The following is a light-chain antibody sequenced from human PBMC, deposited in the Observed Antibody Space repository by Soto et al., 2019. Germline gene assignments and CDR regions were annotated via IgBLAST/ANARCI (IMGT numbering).Light chain of an antibody. V-gene: IGKV3-15*01. J-gene: IGKJ2*01. Sequence: EIVMTQSPATLSLSPGERATLSCRASQSVSSNLAWYQQKPGQAPRLLIYGASTRATGIPARFSGSGSGTEFTPTISSLQSEDFAVYYCQQYNNWPPLYTFGQGTKLEIK. CDR1: QSVSSN. CDR3: QQYNNWPPLYT. CDR2: GAS.